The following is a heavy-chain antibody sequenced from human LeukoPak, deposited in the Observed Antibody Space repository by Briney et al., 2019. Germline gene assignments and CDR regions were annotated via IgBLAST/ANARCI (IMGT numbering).Heavy chain of an antibody. J-gene: IGHJ6*03. Sequence: SETLSLTCTVSGGSISSYYWSWVRQPPGKGLDWMGYIYYSGSTNYNPSLKSRVTISVDTSKNQFSLKLSSVTAADTAVYYCARETSQKGAHYMDVWGKGTTVAISS. D-gene: IGHD3-16*01. CDR1: GGSISSYY. CDR2: IYYSGST. V-gene: IGHV4-59*01. CDR3: ARETSQKGAHYMDV.